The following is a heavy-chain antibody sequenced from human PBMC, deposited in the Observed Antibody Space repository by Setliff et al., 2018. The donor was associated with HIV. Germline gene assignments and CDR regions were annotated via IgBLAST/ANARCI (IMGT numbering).Heavy chain of an antibody. Sequence: PSETLSLTCTVSGGSIRVDNYFWGWIRQPPGKGLEFIGSIYRTGKTYYNLSLKSRLTMSLDTSKSQFSLKLNSVTAADTAVYYCARDQSDWFYWGQGTLVTVSS. CDR2: IYRTGKT. CDR3: ARDQSDWFY. J-gene: IGHJ4*02. D-gene: IGHD3-3*01. CDR1: GGSIRVDNYF. V-gene: IGHV4-39*07.